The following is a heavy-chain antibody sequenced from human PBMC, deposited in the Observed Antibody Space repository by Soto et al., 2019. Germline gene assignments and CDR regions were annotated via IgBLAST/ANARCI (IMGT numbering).Heavy chain of an antibody. CDR1: GFTFSSYG. D-gene: IGHD4-17*01. CDR2: IWYDGSDK. V-gene: IGHV3-33*01. Sequence: QVQLVESGGGVVNPGRSLRLSCAASGFTFSSYGMHWVRQAPGQGLEWVAVIWYDGSDKYYADSVKGRFTIARDNSKNTRYLQMNSLRAEDTAVYYCARATYGEQIYYWGQGTLVTVSS. CDR3: ARATYGEQIYY. J-gene: IGHJ4*02.